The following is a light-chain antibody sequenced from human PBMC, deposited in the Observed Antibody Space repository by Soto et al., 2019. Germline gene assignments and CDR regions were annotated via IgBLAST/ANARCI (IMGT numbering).Light chain of an antibody. CDR2: KAS. CDR3: QQYNSYRYT. V-gene: IGKV1-5*03. CDR1: QSISSW. Sequence: DIQMTQSPSTLSASVGDRVTITCRASQSISSWLAWYQQKPGKAPKLLIYKASSLESGVPSRFSGSGSGTEFTLTISSLQPDDFATYYCQQYNSYRYTFGQGTKV. J-gene: IGKJ2*01.